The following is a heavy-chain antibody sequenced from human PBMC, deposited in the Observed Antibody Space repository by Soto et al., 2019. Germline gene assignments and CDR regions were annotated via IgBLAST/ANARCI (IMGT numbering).Heavy chain of an antibody. CDR1: GFTFSTYW. V-gene: IGHV3-7*05. J-gene: IGHJ4*02. D-gene: IGHD3-10*01. Sequence: EVQLVESGGGLVQPGGSLRLSCAASGFTFSTYWMTWVRQAPGKGLEWVAHVKQDGSEKYHVDSVKGRFTISGDNAKNSLYLQMNSLRAEDTAVYYCAGGGGHTYGRLPGVYWGQGILVTVSS. CDR2: VKQDGSEK. CDR3: AGGGGHTYGRLPGVY.